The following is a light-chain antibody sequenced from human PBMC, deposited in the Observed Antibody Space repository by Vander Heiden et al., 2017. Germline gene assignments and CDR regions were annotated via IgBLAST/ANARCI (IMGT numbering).Light chain of an antibody. CDR2: KDI. CDR1: NIGSKN. J-gene: IGLJ2*01. CDR3: QVWDSSAL. Sequence: SYELTQPLSVSVALGQTARITCGGNNIGSKNVHWYQQKPGQAPVLFIYKDIIRPSGIPERFSGSNSGNTATLTISRAQAGDEADYYCQVWDSSALFGGGTKLTVL. V-gene: IGLV3-9*01.